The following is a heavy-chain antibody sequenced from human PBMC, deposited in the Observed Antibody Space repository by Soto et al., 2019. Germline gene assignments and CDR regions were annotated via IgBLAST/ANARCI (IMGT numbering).Heavy chain of an antibody. CDR2: ISGSGGST. J-gene: IGHJ4*02. CDR1: GFTFSSYA. D-gene: IGHD7-27*01. Sequence: PGGSLRLSCAASGFTFSSYAMSWVRQAPGKGLEWVSAISGSGGSTYYADSVKGRFTISRDNSKNTLYLQMNSLGAEDTAVYYCATVGGGVWGATGAFDYWGQGTLVTVSS. V-gene: IGHV3-23*01. CDR3: ATVGGGVWGATGAFDY.